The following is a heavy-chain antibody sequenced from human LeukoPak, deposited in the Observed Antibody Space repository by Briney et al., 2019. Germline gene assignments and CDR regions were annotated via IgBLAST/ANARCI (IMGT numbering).Heavy chain of an antibody. CDR3: ARGDGLLYYYYYMDV. D-gene: IGHD5-24*01. CDR1: GFTFSSYS. J-gene: IGHJ6*03. V-gene: IGHV3-48*01. CDR2: ISSSSSTI. Sequence: PGGSLRLSCAASGFTFSSYSMNWVRQAPGKGLEWVSYISSSSSTIYYADSVKGRFTISRDNAKNSLYLQMNSLRAEDTAVYYCARGDGLLYYYYYMDVWAKGPRSPSP.